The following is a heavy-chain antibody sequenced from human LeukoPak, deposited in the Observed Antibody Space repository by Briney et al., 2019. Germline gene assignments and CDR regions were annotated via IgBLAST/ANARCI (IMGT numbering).Heavy chain of an antibody. CDR1: GFTFSSHN. CDR2: ISSSSSTI. V-gene: IGHV3-48*01. CDR3: ARDNYDFWSGYSNWFDP. Sequence: GGSLRLSYAASGFTFSSHNMNWVRQAPGKGLEWVSYISSSSSTIYYADSVKGRFTISRDNAKNSLYLQMNSLRAEDTAVYYCARDNYDFWSGYSNWFDPWGQGTLVTVSS. J-gene: IGHJ5*02. D-gene: IGHD3-3*01.